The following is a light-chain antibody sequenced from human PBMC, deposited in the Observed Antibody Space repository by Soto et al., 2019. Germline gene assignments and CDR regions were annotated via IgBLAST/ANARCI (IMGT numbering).Light chain of an antibody. CDR3: PQYESSVT. Sequence: EIVLTQSPGSLSLSPGEGATLSCRASQSVSSSFFAWYQQKPGQAPSLLIYGASRRATGVPDRFSGSGSGTDFTLSISRLEPEDFAVYYCPQYESSVTFGKGTKVEIK. J-gene: IGKJ1*01. CDR1: QSVSSSF. V-gene: IGKV3-20*01. CDR2: GAS.